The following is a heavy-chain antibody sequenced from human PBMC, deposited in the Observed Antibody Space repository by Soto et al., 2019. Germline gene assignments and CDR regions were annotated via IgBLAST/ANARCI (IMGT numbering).Heavy chain of an antibody. CDR3: SREWSAVTGTTFEL. CDR2: FSYDGHTK. D-gene: IGHD6-19*01. CDR1: GFTFSAFG. Sequence: QLQLVESGGGVVQPEKSLRLSCEASGFTFSAFGMHWVRQAPGKGLEWVAGFSYDGHTKYYANPVKGRFSISSDNSRNALYLSMDSLRAEDTAMYYCSREWSAVTGTTFELWGQETMVIVSS. J-gene: IGHJ3*01. V-gene: IGHV3-30*03.